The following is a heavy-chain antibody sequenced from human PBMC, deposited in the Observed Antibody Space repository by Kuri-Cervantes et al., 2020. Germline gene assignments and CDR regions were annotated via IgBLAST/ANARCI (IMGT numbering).Heavy chain of an antibody. J-gene: IGHJ2*01. Sequence: GGSLRLSCAASGFTFSSHWMHWVRQAPGKGLVWVSRLNEDGSYISQADSVKGRFTVSRDNAKNTLYLQMTSLRADDTAVYYCARDTVVVAATPRWYFDLWGRGTLVTVSS. CDR3: ARDTVVVAATPRWYFDL. V-gene: IGHV3-74*01. CDR2: LNEDGSYI. D-gene: IGHD2-15*01. CDR1: GFTFSSHW.